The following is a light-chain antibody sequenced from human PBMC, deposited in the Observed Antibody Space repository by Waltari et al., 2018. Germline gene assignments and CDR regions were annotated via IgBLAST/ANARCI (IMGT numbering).Light chain of an antibody. CDR1: QSVLYNSNNKNY. Sequence: DIVMTQSPDSLAVSLGERATINCKSSQSVLYNSNNKNYLAWYQQKPGQPPRLLIYWASTRESGVPDRFSGSGSGTDFTLTINNLQAEDVAVYYCHQYHSAPDTFGQGTKLEIK. J-gene: IGKJ2*01. CDR3: HQYHSAPDT. CDR2: WAS. V-gene: IGKV4-1*01.